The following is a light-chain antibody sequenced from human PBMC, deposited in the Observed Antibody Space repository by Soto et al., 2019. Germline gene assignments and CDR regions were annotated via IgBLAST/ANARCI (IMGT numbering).Light chain of an antibody. Sequence: DIQMTQSPSTLSASVGDRVIITCRASQSISSWLAWYQQKPGKAPKLLIYDASSLESGVPSRFSGSGSGTEFTLTISSLQPDDFAVYYCQQYHNLWKFGQGTKVDIK. V-gene: IGKV1-5*01. CDR1: QSISSW. J-gene: IGKJ1*01. CDR3: QQYHNLWK. CDR2: DAS.